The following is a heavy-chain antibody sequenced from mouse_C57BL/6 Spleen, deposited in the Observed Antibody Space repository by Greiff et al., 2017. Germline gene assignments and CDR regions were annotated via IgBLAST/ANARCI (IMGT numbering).Heavy chain of an antibody. D-gene: IGHD1-1*01. CDR2: INPSNGGT. CDR3: ASRSSYEYFDY. V-gene: IGHV1-53*01. Sequence: QVQLQQPGTELVKPGASVKLSCKASGYTFTSYWMHWVKQRPGQGLEWLGNINPSNGGTNYNEKFKSKATLTVDKSSSTAYMQLSSLAAEDSAVYYCASRSSYEYFDYWGQGTTLTVSS. J-gene: IGHJ2*01. CDR1: GYTFTSYW.